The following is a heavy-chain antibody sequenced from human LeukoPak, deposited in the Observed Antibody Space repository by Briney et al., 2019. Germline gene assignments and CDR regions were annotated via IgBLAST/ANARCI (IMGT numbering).Heavy chain of an antibody. D-gene: IGHD4-17*01. V-gene: IGHV1-18*01. CDR3: ARDYDSTVTTIDN. CDR2: ISAYNGDT. Sequence: ASVKVSCKASGYTFTSSGISWVRQAPGQGLEWMGWISAYNGDTNYAQKVQGRVTMTTDTSTSTAYLELRSLRSDDTAVYYCARDYDSTVTTIDNWGQGTLVTVSS. CDR1: GYTFTSSG. J-gene: IGHJ4*02.